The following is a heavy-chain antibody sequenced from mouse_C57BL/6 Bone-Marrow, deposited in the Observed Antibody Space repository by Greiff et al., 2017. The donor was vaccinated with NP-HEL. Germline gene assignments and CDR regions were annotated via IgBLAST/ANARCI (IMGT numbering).Heavy chain of an antibody. J-gene: IGHJ2*01. V-gene: IGHV5-4*01. D-gene: IGHD1-1*01. Sequence: EVKLVESGGGLVKPGGSLKLSCAASGFTFSSYAMSWVRQTPEKRLEWVATISDGGSYTYYPDNVKGRFTISRDNAKNNLYLQMSHLKSEDTAMYYCARDRYYYGSSYRFDYWGQGTTLTVSS. CDR1: GFTFSSYA. CDR3: ARDRYYYGSSYRFDY. CDR2: ISDGGSYT.